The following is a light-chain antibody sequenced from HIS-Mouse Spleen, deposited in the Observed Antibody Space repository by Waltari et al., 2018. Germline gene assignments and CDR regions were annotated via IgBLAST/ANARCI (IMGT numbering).Light chain of an antibody. J-gene: IGKJ1*01. CDR2: AAS. CDR1: QGISSY. V-gene: IGKV1-8*01. CDR3: QQYYSYPWT. Sequence: AIRMTQSPSSFSASTGARVNITCRASQGISSYLAWYQQKPGKAPKLLIYAASTLQSGVPSRFSGSGSGTDFTLTISCLQSEDFATYYCQQYYSYPWTFGQGTKVEIK.